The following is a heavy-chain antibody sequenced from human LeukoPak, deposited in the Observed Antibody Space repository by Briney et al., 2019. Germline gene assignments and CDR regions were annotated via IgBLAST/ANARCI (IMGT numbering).Heavy chain of an antibody. J-gene: IGHJ4*02. CDR3: AKDQNFVGWGDGYNSWFDY. CDR2: ISSSSSYI. CDR1: GFTVSSNY. Sequence: GGSLRLSCAASGFTVSSNYMTWVRQAPGKGLEWVSSISSSSSYIYYADSVKGRFTISRDNSKNTLYLQMNSLRAEDTAVYYCAKDQNFVGWGDGYNSWFDYWGQGTLVTVSS. V-gene: IGHV3-21*01. D-gene: IGHD5-24*01.